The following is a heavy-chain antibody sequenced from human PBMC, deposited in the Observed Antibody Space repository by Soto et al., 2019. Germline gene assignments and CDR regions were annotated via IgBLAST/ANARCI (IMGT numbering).Heavy chain of an antibody. D-gene: IGHD2-15*01. Sequence: GGSLRLSCAASGFTFSSYAMSWVRQAPGKGLEWVSAISGSGGSTYYADSVKGRFTISRDNSKNTLYLQMNSLRAEDTAVYYCAKWDCSGGSCYSDYYYYCGMDVWGQGTTVTVSS. CDR2: ISGSGGST. CDR1: GFTFSSYA. V-gene: IGHV3-23*01. CDR3: AKWDCSGGSCYSDYYYYCGMDV. J-gene: IGHJ6*02.